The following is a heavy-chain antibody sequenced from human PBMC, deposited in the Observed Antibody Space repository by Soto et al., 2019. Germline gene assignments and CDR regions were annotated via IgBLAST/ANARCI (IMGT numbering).Heavy chain of an antibody. J-gene: IGHJ4*02. CDR1: GYTFTSYD. CDR2: MNPNSGNT. V-gene: IGHV1-8*01. D-gene: IGHD3-22*01. Sequence: ASVKVSCKASGYTFTSYDSNWVRQATGQGLEWMGWMNPNSGNTGYAQKFQGRVTMTRNTSISTAYMELSSLRSEDTAVYYCARPRRYSSGYYYVYWGQGTLVTVSS. CDR3: ARPRRYSSGYYYVY.